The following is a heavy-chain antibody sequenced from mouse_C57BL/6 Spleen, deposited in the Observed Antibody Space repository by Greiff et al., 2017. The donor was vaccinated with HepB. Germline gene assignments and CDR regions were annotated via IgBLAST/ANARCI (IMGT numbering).Heavy chain of an antibody. V-gene: IGHV14-4*01. Sequence: VQLQQSGAELVRPGASVKLSCTASGFNIKDDYMHWVKQRPEQGLEWIGWIDPENGDTEYASKFQGKATITADTSSNTAYLQLSSLTSEDTAVYYCTTYGSSYCFDYWGQGTTLTVSS. CDR2: IDPENGDT. J-gene: IGHJ2*01. D-gene: IGHD1-1*01. CDR3: TTYGSSYCFDY. CDR1: GFNIKDDY.